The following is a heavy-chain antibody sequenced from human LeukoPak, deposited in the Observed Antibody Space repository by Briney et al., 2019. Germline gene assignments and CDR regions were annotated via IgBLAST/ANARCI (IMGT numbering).Heavy chain of an antibody. D-gene: IGHD2-15*01. J-gene: IGHJ6*02. Sequence: ASVKVSCKASGYTFTSYGISCVRQAPGQGLEWMGWISAFNGDTKYPQKLQGRVTMTTEPSTNTAFMELRSLRSDDTAVYYCARELLVATSPYGMAVWGQGTAVTVSS. CDR1: GYTFTSYG. CDR2: ISAFNGDT. V-gene: IGHV1-18*01. CDR3: ARELLVATSPYGMAV.